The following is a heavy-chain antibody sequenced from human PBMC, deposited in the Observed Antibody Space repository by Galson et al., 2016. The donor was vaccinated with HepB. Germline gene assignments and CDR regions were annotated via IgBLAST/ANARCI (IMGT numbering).Heavy chain of an antibody. Sequence: QSGAEVKKPGESLRISCKGYGYIFSSHWIAWVRQKPGKGLEWMGTIYPGDSDTRYSPSFQGQVTISADNSIKTAYLQWDSLKASDSAMYYCVRHVPPSGELWFGDNWFDPWGQGTLVTVSS. J-gene: IGHJ5*02. D-gene: IGHD3-10*01. CDR3: VRHVPPSGELWFGDNWFDP. V-gene: IGHV5-51*01. CDR2: IYPGDSDT. CDR1: GYIFSSHW.